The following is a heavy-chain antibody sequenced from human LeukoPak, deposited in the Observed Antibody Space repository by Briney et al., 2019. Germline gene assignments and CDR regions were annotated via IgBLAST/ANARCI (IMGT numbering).Heavy chain of an antibody. CDR3: ARDPSAGSES. D-gene: IGHD6-25*01. CDR2: IKPDGSEK. V-gene: IGHV3-7*01. J-gene: IGHJ4*02. Sequence: GGSLRLSCAASGFTFSGRWMSWVRQAPGKGPEWVANIKPDGSEKNYVDSVKGRFTISRDNAKSSLYLQMNSLRVEDTAVYYCARDPSAGSESWGQGTLVTVSS. CDR1: GFTFSGRW.